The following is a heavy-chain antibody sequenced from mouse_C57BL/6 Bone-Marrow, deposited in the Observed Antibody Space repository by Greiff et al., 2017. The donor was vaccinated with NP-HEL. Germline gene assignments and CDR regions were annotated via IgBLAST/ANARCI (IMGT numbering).Heavy chain of an antibody. J-gene: IGHJ2*01. CDR2: IYPRSGNT. CDR3: ARCGILRLDFDY. D-gene: IGHD2-4*01. V-gene: IGHV1-81*01. Sequence: QVQLQQSGAELARPGASVKLSCKASGYTFTSYGISWVKQRTGQGLEWIGEIYPRSGNTYYNEKFKGKATLTADKSSSTAYMELRSLTSEDSAVYFCARCGILRLDFDYWGQGTTLTVSS. CDR1: GYTFTSYG.